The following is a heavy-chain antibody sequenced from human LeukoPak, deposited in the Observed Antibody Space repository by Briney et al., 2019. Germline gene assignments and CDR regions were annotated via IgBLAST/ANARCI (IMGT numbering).Heavy chain of an antibody. CDR3: ASSHYGGTKPPYYYYYYMDV. J-gene: IGHJ6*03. CDR1: GYTFTSYG. Sequence: GASVKVSCKASGYTFTSYGISWVRQAPGQGLEWMGGIIPIFGTANYAQKFQGRVTITTNESTSTAYMELSSLRSEDTAVYYCASSHYGGTKPPYYYYYYMDVWGKGTTVTVSS. D-gene: IGHD4-23*01. V-gene: IGHV1-69*05. CDR2: IIPIFGTA.